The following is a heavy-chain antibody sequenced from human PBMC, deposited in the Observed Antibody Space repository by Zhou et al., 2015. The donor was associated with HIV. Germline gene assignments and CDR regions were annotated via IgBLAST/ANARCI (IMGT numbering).Heavy chain of an antibody. CDR1: GFTFSTYD. CDR2: ISYDGSNK. J-gene: IGHJ4*01. Sequence: QVQLVESGGGVVQPGRSLRLSCAASGFTFSTYDMHWVRQAPGKGLEWVAVISYDGSNKYYADSVKGRFTISRDNSKNTLYLQMNSLRAEDTAVYYCAKEILTGTANPFDYWG. V-gene: IGHV3-30*18. CDR3: AKEILTGTANPFDY. D-gene: IGHD1-7*01.